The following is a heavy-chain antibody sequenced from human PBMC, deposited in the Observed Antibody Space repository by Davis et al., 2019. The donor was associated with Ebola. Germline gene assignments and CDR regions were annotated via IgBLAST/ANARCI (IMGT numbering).Heavy chain of an antibody. Sequence: GGSLRLSCAASGFTFDDYPMYWVRQVAGKGLEWVSGITWNSGGTVYADSVKGRFTISRDNAKNSLYLQMNSLTSEDTATYYCVKDKYPGKASGGNYFDSWGQGTRVTVSS. CDR1: GFTFDDYP. V-gene: IGHV3-9*01. CDR2: ITWNSGGT. D-gene: IGHD6-13*01. J-gene: IGHJ4*02. CDR3: VKDKYPGKASGGNYFDS.